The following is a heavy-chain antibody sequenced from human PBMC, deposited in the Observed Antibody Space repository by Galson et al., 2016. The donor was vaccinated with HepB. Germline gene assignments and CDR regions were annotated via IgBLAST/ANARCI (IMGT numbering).Heavy chain of an antibody. CDR3: TRDPDTSSKVDV. D-gene: IGHD5-18*01. V-gene: IGHV3-11*01. Sequence: SLRLSCAASGFTFSAHYMSWIRQAPGKGLERISYIDSSGRPLYHADSVKGRFTISRDNVRNTLYLGMNGLRDEDMAIYYCTRDPDTSSKVDVWGQGTTVIVSS. CDR2: IDSSGRPL. CDR1: GFTFSAHY. J-gene: IGHJ6*02.